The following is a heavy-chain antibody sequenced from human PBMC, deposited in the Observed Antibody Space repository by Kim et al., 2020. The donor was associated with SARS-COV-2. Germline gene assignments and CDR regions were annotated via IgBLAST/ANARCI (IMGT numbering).Heavy chain of an antibody. CDR2: INHSGSI. Sequence: SETLSLTCVVYGGSFSGYHWSWIRQPPGKGLECIGEINHSGSIIHNPSLKSRVTISIDTSKNQFSLKLTSVTAADTGVYFCARGRAGVVPSPILGLGPHYDYFIMDVWGHGTTVTVSS. CDR3: ARGRAGVVPSPILGLGPHYDYFIMDV. J-gene: IGHJ6*02. CDR1: GGSFSGYH. D-gene: IGHD2-2*02. V-gene: IGHV4-34*01.